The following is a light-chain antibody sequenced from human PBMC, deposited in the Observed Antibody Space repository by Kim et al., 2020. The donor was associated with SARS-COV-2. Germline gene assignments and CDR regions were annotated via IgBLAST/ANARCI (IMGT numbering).Light chain of an antibody. CDR1: SGHSTYA. CDR3: QTWGTGIKV. Sequence: SVKLTCTLSSGHSTYAIAGHQQQPEKGPRYLMKLNSDGSLTKGDGIPDRFSGSSSGAERYLTISSLQSEDEADYYCQTWGTGIKVFGGGTQLTVL. V-gene: IGLV4-69*02. CDR2: LNSDGSL. J-gene: IGLJ3*02.